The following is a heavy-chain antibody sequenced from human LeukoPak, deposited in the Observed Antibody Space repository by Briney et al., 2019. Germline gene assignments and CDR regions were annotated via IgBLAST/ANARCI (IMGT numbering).Heavy chain of an antibody. CDR1: GFTFSSYA. D-gene: IGHD3-3*01. CDR3: AKGSDFWSGYSYYYYYYYMDV. Sequence: GGSLRLSCPASGFTFSSYAMSWVRQAPGKGLEWVSAISGSGGSTYYADSVKGRFTISRDNSKNTLYLQMNSLRAEDTAVYYCAKGSDFWSGYSYYYYYYYMDVWGKGTTVTVSS. CDR2: ISGSGGST. J-gene: IGHJ6*03. V-gene: IGHV3-23*01.